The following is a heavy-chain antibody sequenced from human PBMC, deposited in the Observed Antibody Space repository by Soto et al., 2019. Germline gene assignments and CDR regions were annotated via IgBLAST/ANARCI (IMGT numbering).Heavy chain of an antibody. J-gene: IGHJ1*01. D-gene: IGHD3-22*01. V-gene: IGHV3-21*02. Sequence: VQLVESGGGLVKPGGSLRLSCAASGFTFSNYNMNWVRQAPGKGLEWVSSISSTSSYIYYADSVKGRFTISRDNAKNSLYQQIKRLRADDTAVSYGAGVVYYDDSCYQSWGQGTMVTVSS. CDR1: GFTFSNYN. CDR3: AGVVYYDDSCYQS. CDR2: ISSTSSYI.